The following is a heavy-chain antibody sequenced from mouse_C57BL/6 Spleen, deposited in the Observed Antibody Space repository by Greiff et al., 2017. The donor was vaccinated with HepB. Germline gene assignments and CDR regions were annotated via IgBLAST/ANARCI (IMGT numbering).Heavy chain of an antibody. J-gene: IGHJ4*01. CDR3: SRCEKPFYYGSRGDCYAMDY. Sequence: QVQLQQPGTELVKPGASVKLSCKASGYTFTSYWMHWVKQRPGQGLEWIGNINPSNGGTNYNEKFKSKATLTVDKSSSTAYMQLSSLTSEDSAVYYWSRCEKPFYYGSRGDCYAMDYWGQGTSVTVAS. CDR2: INPSNGGT. V-gene: IGHV1-53*01. CDR1: GYTFTSYW. D-gene: IGHD1-1*01.